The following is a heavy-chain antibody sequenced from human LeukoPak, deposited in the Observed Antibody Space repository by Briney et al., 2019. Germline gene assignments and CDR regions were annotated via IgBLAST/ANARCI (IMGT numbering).Heavy chain of an antibody. CDR1: GFTFSDYY. D-gene: IGHD6-19*01. V-gene: IGHV3-11*04. CDR3: ARDFGQWQLNGGYYFDY. CDR2: ISSSGSTI. Sequence: GGSLRLSCTVSGFTFSDYYMTWIRQAPGKVLEWVSYISSSGSTIYYADSVKGRFTISRDNAKNSLYLQMNSLRAEDTAVYYCARDFGQWQLNGGYYFDYWGQGTLVTVSS. J-gene: IGHJ4*02.